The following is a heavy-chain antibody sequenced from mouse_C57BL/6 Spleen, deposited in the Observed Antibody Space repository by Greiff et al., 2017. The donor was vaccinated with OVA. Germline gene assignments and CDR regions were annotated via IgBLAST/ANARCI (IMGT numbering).Heavy chain of an antibody. J-gene: IGHJ2*01. V-gene: IGHV1-26*01. CDR3: ARSDYYGSSFYFDY. CDR1: GYTFTDYY. D-gene: IGHD1-1*01. Sequence: VQLQQSGPELVKPGASVKISCKASGYTFTDYYMNWVKQSHGKSLEWIGDINPNNGGTSYNQKFKGKATLTVDKSSSTAYMELRILTSEDSAVYYGARSDYYGSSFYFDYWGQGTTLTVSS. CDR2: INPNNGGT.